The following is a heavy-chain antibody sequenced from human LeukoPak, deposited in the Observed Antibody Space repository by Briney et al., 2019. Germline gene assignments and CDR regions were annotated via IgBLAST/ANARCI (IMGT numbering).Heavy chain of an antibody. CDR2: IRSKAYGGTT. Sequence: GGSLRLSCTASGFTFGDYAMSWFRQAPGKGLEWVGFIRSKAYGGTTEYAASVKGRFTISRDDSKSIAYLQMNSLKTEDTAVYYCTSSYCSGGSCYDWFDPWGQGTLVTVSS. CDR1: GFTFGDYA. CDR3: TSSYCSGGSCYDWFDP. D-gene: IGHD2-15*01. V-gene: IGHV3-49*03. J-gene: IGHJ5*02.